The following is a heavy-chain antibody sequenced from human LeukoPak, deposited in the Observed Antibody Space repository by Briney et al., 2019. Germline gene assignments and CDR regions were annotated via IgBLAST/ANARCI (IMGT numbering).Heavy chain of an antibody. D-gene: IGHD4-17*01. CDR3: ARDGGERSENLFDY. CDR2: ISSSSSYI. V-gene: IGHV3-21*01. J-gene: IGHJ4*02. CDR1: GFTFSSYS. Sequence: GGSLRLSCAASGFTFSSYSMNWGRQAPGKGLEWVSSISSSSSYIYYADSVKGRFTISRDNAKNSLYLQMNSLRAEDTAVYYCARDGGERSENLFDYWGQGTLVTVSS.